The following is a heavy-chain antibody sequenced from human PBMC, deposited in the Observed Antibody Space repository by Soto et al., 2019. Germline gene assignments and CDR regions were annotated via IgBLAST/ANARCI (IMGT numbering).Heavy chain of an antibody. J-gene: IGHJ6*03. CDR3: ARAYYDFWSGYYRQRNYYYYYYMDV. CDR2: MNPNSSNT. D-gene: IGHD3-3*01. Sequence: ASVKVSCKASGYTFTSYDINWVRQATGQGLEWIGWMNPNSSNTGYAQKFQGRVTMTRNTSISTAYMELSSLRSEDTAVYYCARAYYDFWSGYYRQRNYYYYYYMDVWGKGTTVTVSS. V-gene: IGHV1-8*01. CDR1: GYTFTSYD.